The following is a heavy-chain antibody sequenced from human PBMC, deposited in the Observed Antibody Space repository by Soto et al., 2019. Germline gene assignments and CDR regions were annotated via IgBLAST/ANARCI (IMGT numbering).Heavy chain of an antibody. Sequence: SETLSLTCTVSGGSISSSSYCWGWIRQPPGKGLEWIGSIYYSGSTYYNPSLKSRVTISVDKSKNQFSLKLSSVTAADTAVYYCARSGLYSGYGAHYYYGMDVWGQGTTVTVSS. CDR3: ARSGLYSGYGAHYYYGMDV. CDR2: IYYSGST. V-gene: IGHV4-39*07. J-gene: IGHJ6*02. D-gene: IGHD5-12*01. CDR1: GGSISSSSYC.